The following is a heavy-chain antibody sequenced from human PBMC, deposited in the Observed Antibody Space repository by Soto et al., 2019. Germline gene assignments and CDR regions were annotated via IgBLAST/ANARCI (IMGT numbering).Heavy chain of an antibody. V-gene: IGHV1-18*01. CDR2: ISAYNGNT. D-gene: IGHD2-15*01. Sequence: GASVKVSCKASGYTFTSYGISWVRQAPGQGLEWMGWISAYNGNTNYAQKLQGRVTMTTDTSTSTAYMELRSLRSDDTAVYYCARGYVVVVAAANLDYWGQGTLVTVSS. CDR3: ARGYVVVVAAANLDY. CDR1: GYTFTSYG. J-gene: IGHJ4*02.